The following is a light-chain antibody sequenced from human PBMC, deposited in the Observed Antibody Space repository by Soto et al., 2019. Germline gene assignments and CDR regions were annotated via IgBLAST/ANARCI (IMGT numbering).Light chain of an antibody. CDR3: QQYGGSPF. Sequence: EIVLTQSPGTLSLSPGERVTLSCRTSQSVSSGYLAWYQQKPGQAPRLLIYGASSRATGIPDRFSGSGSGTDFTLTIIRLEPDDVAVYYSQQYGGSPFFGGAPKVEIK. J-gene: IGKJ4*01. CDR1: QSVSSGY. V-gene: IGKV3-20*01. CDR2: GAS.